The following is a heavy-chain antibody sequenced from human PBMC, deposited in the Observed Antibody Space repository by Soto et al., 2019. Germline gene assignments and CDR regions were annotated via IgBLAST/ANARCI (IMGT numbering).Heavy chain of an antibody. J-gene: IGHJ4*02. CDR2: ISSSGSTI. CDR1: GFTFSSYE. Sequence: PGGSLRLSCAASGFTFSSYEMNWVRQAPGKGLEWVSYISSSGSTIYYADSVKGRFTISRDNAKNSLYLQMNSLRAEDTAVYYCASLPKYYYDSSGYQVDYWGQGALVTVSS. V-gene: IGHV3-48*03. CDR3: ASLPKYYYDSSGYQVDY. D-gene: IGHD3-22*01.